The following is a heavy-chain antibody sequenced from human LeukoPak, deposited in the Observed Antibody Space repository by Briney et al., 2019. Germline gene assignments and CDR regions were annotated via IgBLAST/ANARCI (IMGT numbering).Heavy chain of an antibody. CDR2: IYTREST. V-gene: IGHV4-4*07. D-gene: IGHD1-1*01. CDR1: GGSISSSY. Sequence: SETLSLTCTVSGGSISSSYWSWIRQPAGKGLEWIGRIYTRESTNYNPSLKSRVSMSLDTSKNQLSPKLTSVTAADTAVYYCARDDGRTGRYYYGLDVWGQGTTVTVSS. CDR3: ARDDGRTGRYYYGLDV. J-gene: IGHJ6*02.